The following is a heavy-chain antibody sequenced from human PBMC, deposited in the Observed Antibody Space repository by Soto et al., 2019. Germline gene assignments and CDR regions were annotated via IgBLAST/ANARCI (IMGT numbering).Heavy chain of an antibody. D-gene: IGHD2-15*01. J-gene: IGHJ6*02. V-gene: IGHV3-30*18. CDR2: ISYDGSNK. Sequence: QVQLVESGGGVVQPGRSLRLSCAASGFTFSSYGMHWVRQAPGKGLEWVAVISYDGSNKYYADSVKGRFTISRDNSKKXXYLQMNSLRAEDTAVYYCAKDCYRIYYYYYYGMDVWGQGTTVTVSS. CDR1: GFTFSSYG. CDR3: AKDCYRIYYYYYYGMDV.